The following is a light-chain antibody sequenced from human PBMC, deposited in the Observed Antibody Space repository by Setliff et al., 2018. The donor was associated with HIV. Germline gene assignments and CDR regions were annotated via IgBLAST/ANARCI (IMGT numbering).Light chain of an antibody. Sequence: QSALTQPASVSGSPGQSITISCTGTNSDIGGYNYVSWYQQLPGEAPKLIIFQLINRPSGVSDRFSGSKSGNTASLTISGLQAEDEADYYCSASRPSRTLVLFGTGTKVTVL. CDR3: SASRPSRTLVL. V-gene: IGLV2-14*01. J-gene: IGLJ1*01. CDR1: NSDIGGYNY. CDR2: QLI.